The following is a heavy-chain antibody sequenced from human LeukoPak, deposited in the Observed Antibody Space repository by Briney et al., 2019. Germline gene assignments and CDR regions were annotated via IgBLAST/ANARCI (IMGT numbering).Heavy chain of an antibody. Sequence: ASVKVSCKASGYTFTGYYMHWVRQAPGQGLEWMGWINPNSGGTNYAQKFQGRATMTRDTSISTAYMELSRLRSDDTAVYYCAREVDSSGWGNNWFDPWSQGTLVTVSS. J-gene: IGHJ5*02. D-gene: IGHD6-19*01. CDR2: INPNSGGT. V-gene: IGHV1-2*02. CDR1: GYTFTGYY. CDR3: AREVDSSGWGNNWFDP.